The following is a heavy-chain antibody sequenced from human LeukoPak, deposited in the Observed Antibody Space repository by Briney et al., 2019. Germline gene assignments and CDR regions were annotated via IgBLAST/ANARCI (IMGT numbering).Heavy chain of an antibody. D-gene: IGHD4-11*01. CDR3: TRSRDYSNLYYFDY. CDR1: GFTFSDYY. V-gene: IGHV3-11*06. J-gene: IGHJ4*02. CDR2: ISTSSYT. Sequence: GGSLRLSCAASGFTFSDYYMSWIRQAPGKGLEWLSYISTSSYTSYADSVKGRFTISRGNAKNSLYLQMNSLRAEDTAVYYCTRSRDYSNLYYFDYWGQGIQVTVSS.